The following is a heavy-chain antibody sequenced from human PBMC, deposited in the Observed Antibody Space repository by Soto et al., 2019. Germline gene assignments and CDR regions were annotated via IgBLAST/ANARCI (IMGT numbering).Heavy chain of an antibody. CDR3: ARGLNDFWSGYYTGLAYYYFGMDV. V-gene: IGHV1-69*13. Sequence: ASVKVSCKASGGTFSSYAISWVRQAPGQGLEWMGGIIPIFGTANYAQKFQGRVTITADESTSTAYMELSSLRSEDTAVYYCARGLNDFWSGYYTGLAYYYFGMDVWGQGTTVTVSS. D-gene: IGHD3-3*01. CDR2: IIPIFGTA. J-gene: IGHJ6*02. CDR1: GGTFSSYA.